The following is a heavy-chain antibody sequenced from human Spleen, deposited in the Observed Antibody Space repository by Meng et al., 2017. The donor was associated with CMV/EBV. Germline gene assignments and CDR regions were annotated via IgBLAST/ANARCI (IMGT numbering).Heavy chain of an antibody. CDR3: ARDQIAVSGLSYYFDF. Sequence: GDACTSYFIHWVQQAHGHGLEWMGIIKTGGGSTTYAQKFQGRVTLTKDMSTSTVYMELSSLRSEDTAVYYCARDQIAVSGLSYYFDFWGQGTLVTVSS. V-gene: IGHV1-46*01. CDR1: GDACTSYF. J-gene: IGHJ4*02. D-gene: IGHD6-19*01. CDR2: IKTGGGST.